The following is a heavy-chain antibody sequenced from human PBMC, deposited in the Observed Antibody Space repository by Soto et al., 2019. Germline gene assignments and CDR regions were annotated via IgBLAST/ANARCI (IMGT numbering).Heavy chain of an antibody. CDR1: GDSITSSAW. Sequence: QVQLQESGPGLVKPSGTLSLTCAVSGDSITSSAWWSCVRQPPGKGLEWIGEIHLGGTTNYNPSLKSRVAISVDKSKNPFSLILNSVTAADPAIYYCARGDHWRLDLWGQGTLVTVSP. D-gene: IGHD1-1*01. CDR2: IHLGGTT. V-gene: IGHV4-4*02. J-gene: IGHJ5*02. CDR3: ARGDHWRLDL.